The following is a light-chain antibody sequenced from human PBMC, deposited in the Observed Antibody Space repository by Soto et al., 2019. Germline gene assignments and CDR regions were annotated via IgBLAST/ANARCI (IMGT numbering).Light chain of an antibody. CDR2: EVS. CDR1: SSDVGGYNY. V-gene: IGLV2-14*01. J-gene: IGLJ3*02. Sequence: QSALTQPASVSGSPGQSITISCTGTSSDVGGYNYVSWYQQHPGKAPKLMIYEVSNRPSGVSNRFSGSKSGNTVSLTISGLQAEDEADYYCSSYTSSSTRVFGGGTQLTVL. CDR3: SSYTSSSTRV.